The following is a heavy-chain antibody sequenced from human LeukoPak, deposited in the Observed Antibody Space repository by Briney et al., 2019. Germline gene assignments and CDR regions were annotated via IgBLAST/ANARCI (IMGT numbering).Heavy chain of an antibody. D-gene: IGHD3-3*01. CDR3: ARDLVSRYYDFWSGYQFSNDFDY. J-gene: IGHJ4*02. Sequence: GGSLRLSCAASGFTFSNYGMHWVRQAPGKGLAWVAFIRYDGSNKSYADSVKGRFTISRDNSKNTQYLQMNSLRAEDTAVYYCARDLVSRYYDFWSGYQFSNDFDYWGQGTLVTVSS. CDR1: GFTFSNYG. V-gene: IGHV3-30*02. CDR2: IRYDGSNK.